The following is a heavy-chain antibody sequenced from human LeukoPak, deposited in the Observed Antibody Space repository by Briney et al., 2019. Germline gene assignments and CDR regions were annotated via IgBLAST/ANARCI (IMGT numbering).Heavy chain of an antibody. V-gene: IGHV3-64D*06. Sequence: GGSLRLSCSASGFTFSSYALHWVPKAPGKGLEYVSVISNNGGNTNYADSVKGRFTISRDNSKNTVYLQMSTLRAEDTAVYYCVKAAGSWYGYFGYWGQGTLVTVSS. CDR1: GFTFSSYA. CDR3: VKAAGSWYGYFGY. CDR2: ISNNGGNT. J-gene: IGHJ4*02. D-gene: IGHD6-13*01.